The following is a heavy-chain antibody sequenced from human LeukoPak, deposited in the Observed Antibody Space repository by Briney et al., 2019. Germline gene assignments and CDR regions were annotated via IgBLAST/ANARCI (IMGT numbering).Heavy chain of an antibody. CDR2: INCDGSST. Sequence: PGGSLRLSCAASGFTFSSYWMHWVRQAPGKGLVWVSRINCDGSSTSYADSVKGRLIISRDNAKNTLYLQMNSLRVEDTAVYYCARGDGYAQRDWGQGTLVTVSS. V-gene: IGHV3-74*01. CDR3: ARGDGYAQRD. J-gene: IGHJ4*02. D-gene: IGHD5-12*01. CDR1: GFTFSSYW.